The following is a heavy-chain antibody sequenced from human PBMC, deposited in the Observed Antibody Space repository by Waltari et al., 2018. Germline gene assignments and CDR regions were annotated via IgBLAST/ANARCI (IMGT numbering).Heavy chain of an antibody. Sequence: QLQLQESGPGLVKPSETLSLTCTVSGGSISSSSYYWGWIRKPPGKGLEWIGSIYYSGSTYDDPSLKSRVTISVDTCKNQFSLKLSSVTAADAAVYYCARDHGSSSWYYFDYWGQGTLVTVSS. D-gene: IGHD6-13*01. CDR1: GGSISSSSYY. V-gene: IGHV4-39*07. CDR2: IYYSGST. J-gene: IGHJ4*02. CDR3: ARDHGSSSWYYFDY.